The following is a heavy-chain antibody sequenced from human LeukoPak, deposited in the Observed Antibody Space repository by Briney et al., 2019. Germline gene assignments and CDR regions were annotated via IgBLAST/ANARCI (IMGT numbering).Heavy chain of an antibody. J-gene: IGHJ5*02. Sequence: ASVKVSCKASGGTFSSYAISWVRQAPGQGLEWMGGIIPIFGTANYAQKFQGRVTITTDESTSTAYMELSSLRSEDTAVYYCAKSRGYYGDNWFDPWGQGTLVTVSS. CDR1: GGTFSSYA. V-gene: IGHV1-69*05. D-gene: IGHD3-3*01. CDR2: IIPIFGTA. CDR3: AKSRGYYGDNWFDP.